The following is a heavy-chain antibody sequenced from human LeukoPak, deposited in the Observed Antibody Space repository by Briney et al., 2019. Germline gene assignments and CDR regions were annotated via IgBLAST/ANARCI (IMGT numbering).Heavy chain of an antibody. CDR1: GFTVSSNY. Sequence: GGSLRLSCAASGFTVSSNYMSWVRQAPGKGLEWVSVIYSGGSTYYADSVKGRFTISRDNSKNTLYLQMNSLRAEDTAVDYCARGRGSGSLFEYYYYYYYMDVWGKGTTVTISS. D-gene: IGHD3-10*01. CDR3: ARGRGSGSLFEYYYYYYYMDV. V-gene: IGHV3-53*01. J-gene: IGHJ6*03. CDR2: IYSGGST.